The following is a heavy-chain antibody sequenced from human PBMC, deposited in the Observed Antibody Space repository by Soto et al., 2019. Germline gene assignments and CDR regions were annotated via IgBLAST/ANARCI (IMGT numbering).Heavy chain of an antibody. J-gene: IGHJ6*02. CDR3: ARLLSGYDSVYYYDGMAV. Sequence: ASVKVSCKASGYTFTSYYMHWVRQAPGQGLEWMGIINPSGGSTSYAQKFQGRVTMTRDTSTSTVYMELSSLRSEDTAVYYCARLLSGYDSVYYYDGMAVWAQGTTVTVSS. CDR1: GYTFTSYY. D-gene: IGHD5-12*01. CDR2: INPSGGST. V-gene: IGHV1-46*01.